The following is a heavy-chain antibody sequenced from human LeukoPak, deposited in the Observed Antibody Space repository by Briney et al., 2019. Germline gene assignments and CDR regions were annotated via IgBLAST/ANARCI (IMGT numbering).Heavy chain of an antibody. CDR3: AKVSQNTMVRGVIPWFDP. J-gene: IGHJ5*02. Sequence: GGSLRLSCAASGFTFSSYAMSWVRQAPGKGLEWVSAISGSGGSTYYADSVKGRFTISRDNSKNTLYLQMNSLRAEDTAVYYCAKVSQNTMVRGVIPWFDPWGQGTLVTVSS. V-gene: IGHV3-23*01. CDR2: ISGSGGST. CDR1: GFTFSSYA. D-gene: IGHD3-10*01.